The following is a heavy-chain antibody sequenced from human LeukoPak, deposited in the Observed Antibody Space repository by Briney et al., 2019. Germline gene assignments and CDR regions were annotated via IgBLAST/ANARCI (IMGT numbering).Heavy chain of an antibody. CDR1: GYTFSSYG. D-gene: IGHD5-12*01. J-gene: IGHJ4*02. CDR2: ISGYNGNT. Sequence: ASVKVSCKASGYTFSSYGIAWVRQAPGQGLEWMGWISGYNGNTNYAQKLQGRVSMTTDTSTTTAYMELRSLTSDDTALYYCARSSLGTITAGPFDYWGQGTLVAVSS. V-gene: IGHV1-18*01. CDR3: ARSSLGTITAGPFDY.